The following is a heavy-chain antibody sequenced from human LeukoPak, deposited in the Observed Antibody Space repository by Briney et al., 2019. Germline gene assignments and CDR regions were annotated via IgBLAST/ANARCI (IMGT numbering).Heavy chain of an antibody. V-gene: IGHV4-39*01. D-gene: IGHD3-16*01. Sequence: SETLSLTRTLSGASNRSRSHYWVWLRQPPGRGLEWIVSIYYSGSTYYNSSLKSRLTISVDTSKNQFSQKLRSVTAADTAVYYCGRAWGSAYYYMDVWGKGTTVTVSS. CDR1: GASNRSRSHY. J-gene: IGHJ6*03. CDR3: GRAWGSAYYYMDV. CDR2: IYYSGST.